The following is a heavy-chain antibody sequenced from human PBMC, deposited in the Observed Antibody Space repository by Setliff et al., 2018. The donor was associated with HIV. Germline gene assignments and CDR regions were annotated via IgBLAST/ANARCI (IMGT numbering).Heavy chain of an antibody. CDR1: GFTFSSHG. CDR2: IRYDGNNK. D-gene: IGHD3-3*01. CDR3: ASNGFWSGYSTILDY. V-gene: IGHV3-30*02. J-gene: IGHJ4*02. Sequence: GGSLRLSCATSGFTFSSHGIHWVRQAPGKGLEWVAFIRYDGNNKYYADSVKGRFTISRDNSKNTLDLQMNSLRAEDTAVYYCASNGFWSGYSTILDYWGQGTLVTVSS.